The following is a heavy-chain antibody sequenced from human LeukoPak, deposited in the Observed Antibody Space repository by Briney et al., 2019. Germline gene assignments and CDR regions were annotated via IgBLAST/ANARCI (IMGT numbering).Heavy chain of an antibody. J-gene: IGHJ4*02. CDR2: ISGSGRST. D-gene: IGHD2-21*02. V-gene: IGHV3-23*01. CDR3: AMSRCGGDCYSGFDY. Sequence: GGSLRLSCAASGFTLSSYAMNWVRQAPGKGLEWVSSISGSGRSTYYAESVKGRFTISRDNSKNTLYLQMNSLRAEDTALYYCAMSRCGGDCYSGFDYRGQGTLVTVSS. CDR1: GFTLSSYA.